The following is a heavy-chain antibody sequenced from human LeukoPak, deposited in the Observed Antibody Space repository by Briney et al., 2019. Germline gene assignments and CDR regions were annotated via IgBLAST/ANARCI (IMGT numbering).Heavy chain of an antibody. Sequence: SETLSLTCTVSGGSISSYYWSWIRQPPGKGLEWIGYIYYSVSTNYNPSLKSRVTISVDTSKNQFSLKLSSVTAADTAVYYCARVGYSGYDFDFDYWGQGTLVTVSS. CDR1: GGSISSYY. V-gene: IGHV4-59*01. CDR3: ARVGYSGYDFDFDY. J-gene: IGHJ4*02. CDR2: IYYSVST. D-gene: IGHD5-12*01.